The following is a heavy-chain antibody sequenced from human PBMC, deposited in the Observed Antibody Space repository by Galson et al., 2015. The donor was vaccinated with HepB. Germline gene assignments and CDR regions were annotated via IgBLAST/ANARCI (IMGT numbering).Heavy chain of an antibody. CDR1: GFTFSSYA. CDR2: ISGSGGST. Sequence: SLRLSCAASGFTFSSYAMSWVRQAPGKGLERVSAISGSGGSTYYADSVKGRFTISRDNSKNTLYLQMNSLRAEDTAVYYCAILTSEWPDAFDIWGQGTMVTVSS. V-gene: IGHV3-23*01. CDR3: AILTSEWPDAFDI. J-gene: IGHJ3*02. D-gene: IGHD3-3*01.